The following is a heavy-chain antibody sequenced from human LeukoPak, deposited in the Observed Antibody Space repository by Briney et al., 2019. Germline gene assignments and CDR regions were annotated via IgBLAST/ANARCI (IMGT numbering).Heavy chain of an antibody. V-gene: IGHV3-21*01. Sequence: PGGSLRLSCAASGFTLSNYDMNWVRQAPGKGLEWVSSIITSRRYIYYKDSVRGRFTISRDDAKNSLYLEMNSLRAEDTAVYYCARADCSSSTCYLRRSWFDPWGQGTLVTVSA. D-gene: IGHD2-2*01. J-gene: IGHJ5*02. CDR2: IITSRRYI. CDR1: GFTLSNYD. CDR3: ARADCSSSTCYLRRSWFDP.